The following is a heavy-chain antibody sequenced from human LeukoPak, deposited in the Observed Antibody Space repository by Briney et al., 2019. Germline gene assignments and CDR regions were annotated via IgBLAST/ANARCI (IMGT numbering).Heavy chain of an antibody. CDR3: ARLYDSSGYTNWLDP. CDR1: GGSISSHC. J-gene: IGHJ5*02. Sequence: PSETLSLTCTVSGGSISSHCWSWIRQPPGKGLEWIGYIYYSGSSKYNPSLKSRVTISVDTSKNQFSLKLSSVTAADTAVYYCARLYDSSGYTNWLDPWGQGTLVTVSS. D-gene: IGHD3-22*01. CDR2: IYYSGSS. V-gene: IGHV4-59*11.